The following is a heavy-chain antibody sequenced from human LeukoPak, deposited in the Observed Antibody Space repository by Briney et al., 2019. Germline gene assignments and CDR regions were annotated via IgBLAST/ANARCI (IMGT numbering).Heavy chain of an antibody. CDR1: GFTFSTYA. J-gene: IGHJ4*02. CDR3: ARGVNYFVLEY. Sequence: GGSLRLSCAASGFTFSTYAMSWVRQAPGKGLEWVSAISGSGAGTYYADSVKGRFTISRDNSKNTLYLQMNSLSAEDTAVYYCARGVNYFVLEYWGQGTLVTVSS. D-gene: IGHD3-10*02. CDR2: ISGSGAGT. V-gene: IGHV3-23*01.